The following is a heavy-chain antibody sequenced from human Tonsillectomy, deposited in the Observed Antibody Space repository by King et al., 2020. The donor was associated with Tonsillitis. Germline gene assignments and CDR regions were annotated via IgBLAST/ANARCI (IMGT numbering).Heavy chain of an antibody. Sequence: QLVQSGGGLVQPGGSLKLSCAASEFPFRTSWMTWVRQAPGKGFQWVATIEPDGSEKFYADSVKVRFTVSRDNAKNSLDVPMNSLRSEDTAFYYCARDKAYSSFDYWGQGTLVTVSS. CDR2: IEPDGSEK. CDR3: ARDKAYSSFDY. D-gene: IGHD6-19*01. V-gene: IGHV3-7*01. J-gene: IGHJ4*02. CDR1: EFPFRTSW.